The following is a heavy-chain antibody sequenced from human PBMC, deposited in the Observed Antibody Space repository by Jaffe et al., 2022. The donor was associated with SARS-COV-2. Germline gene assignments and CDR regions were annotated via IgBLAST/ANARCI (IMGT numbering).Heavy chain of an antibody. CDR2: IYHSGST. J-gene: IGHJ6*02. CDR1: GGSISSSNW. Sequence: QVQLQESGPGLVKPSGTLSLTCAVSGGSISSSNWWSWVRQPPGKGLEWIGEIYHSGSTNYNPSLKSRVTISVDKSKNQFSLKLSSVTAADTAVYYCARSRTDCSGGSCYSIPPTGRYYYYGMDVWGQGTTVTVSS. V-gene: IGHV4-4*02. D-gene: IGHD2-15*01. CDR3: ARSRTDCSGGSCYSIPPTGRYYYYGMDV.